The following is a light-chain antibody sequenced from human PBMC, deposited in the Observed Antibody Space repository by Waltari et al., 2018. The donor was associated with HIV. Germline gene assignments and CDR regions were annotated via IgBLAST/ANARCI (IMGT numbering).Light chain of an antibody. Sequence: QSVLTQPPSASGTPGQRVTIACSGSNSNIGSNPVNWYQQLPGTATKLLSYNSNQRPSGVPDRFSGSKSGIAASLAISGLQSEDEAGYYCAAWDDGLHGWIFGGGTKLTVL. CDR2: NSN. CDR3: AAWDDGLHGWI. J-gene: IGLJ2*01. V-gene: IGLV1-44*01. CDR1: NSNIGSNP.